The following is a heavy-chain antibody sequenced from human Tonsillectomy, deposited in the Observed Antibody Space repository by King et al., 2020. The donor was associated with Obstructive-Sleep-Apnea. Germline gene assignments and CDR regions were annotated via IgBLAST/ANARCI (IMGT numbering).Heavy chain of an antibody. CDR1: GFTFSSYA. V-gene: IGHV3-30*04. D-gene: IGHD1-26*01. CDR3: ARVSGSYFDY. Sequence: VQLVESGGGVVQPGRSLRLSCAASGFTFSSYAMHWVRQAPGQGLEWVAVISYDGSNKYYADSVKGRFTISRDNSKNTLYLQMNGLRAEDTAVDYCARVSGSYFDYWGQGTLVTVSS. J-gene: IGHJ4*02. CDR2: ISYDGSNK.